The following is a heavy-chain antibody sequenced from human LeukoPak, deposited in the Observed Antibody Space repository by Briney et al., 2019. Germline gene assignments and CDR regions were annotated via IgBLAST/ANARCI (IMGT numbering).Heavy chain of an antibody. V-gene: IGHV3-23*01. CDR3: ASSPPTGITVSYFDY. Sequence: GGSLRLSCAASGFTFSSYAMTWVRQAPGKGLEWASALSDSGASTYFADSVKGRFTISRDNSKNTLYLQMNSLRADDTAVYYCASSPPTGITVSYFDYWGLGTLVTVSS. CDR1: GFTFSSYA. D-gene: IGHD4-17*01. J-gene: IGHJ4*02. CDR2: LSDSGAST.